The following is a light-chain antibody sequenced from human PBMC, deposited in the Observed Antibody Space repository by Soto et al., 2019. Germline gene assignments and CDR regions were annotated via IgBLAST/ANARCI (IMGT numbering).Light chain of an antibody. CDR1: QVISTS. Sequence: DIHLTPSPSFLSPSFGESVTITFRASQVISTSLAWYQQKTGKPPKILIYDASTLKSGVPSRFRGSGSGTEFSLTISNLQPEDFETYYCQHLNSYPLTFGGGTKVDIK. CDR3: QHLNSYPLT. V-gene: IGKV1-9*01. J-gene: IGKJ4*01. CDR2: DAS.